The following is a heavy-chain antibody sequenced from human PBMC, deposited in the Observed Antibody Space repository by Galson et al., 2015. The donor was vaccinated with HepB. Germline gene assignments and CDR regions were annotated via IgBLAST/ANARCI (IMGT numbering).Heavy chain of an antibody. CDR1: GGSISSYY. V-gene: IGHV4-59*01. CDR2: IYYSGST. J-gene: IGHJ2*01. Sequence: ETLSLTCTVSGGSISSYYWSWIRQPPGKGLEWIGYIYYSGSTNYNPSLKSRVTISVDTSKNQFSLKLSSVTAADTAVYYCARGTVELLWFGELSPTDWYFDLWGRGTLVTVSS. CDR3: ARGTVELLWFGELSPTDWYFDL. D-gene: IGHD3-10*01.